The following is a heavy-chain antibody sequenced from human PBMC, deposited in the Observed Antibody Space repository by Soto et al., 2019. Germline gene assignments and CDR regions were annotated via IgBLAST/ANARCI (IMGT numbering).Heavy chain of an antibody. V-gene: IGHV3-23*01. CDR2: ISGSGGST. D-gene: IGHD2-15*01. CDR3: ARIQCSGGSCFSSSYFYYGMDV. CDR1: GFTFTSYA. J-gene: IGHJ6*02. Sequence: GGSLRLSCAASGFTFTSYAVIWVRQAPGKGLEWVSAISGSGGSTYYADSVKGRFTISRDNSKNTVYLQMNSLRAEDTAVYYCARIQCSGGSCFSSSYFYYGMDVWGQGTTVTVSS.